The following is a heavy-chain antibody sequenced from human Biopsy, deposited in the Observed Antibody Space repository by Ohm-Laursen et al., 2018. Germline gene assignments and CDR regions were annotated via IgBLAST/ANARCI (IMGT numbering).Heavy chain of an antibody. CDR3: GAYPSSGFFENNDDFAMDV. CDR2: ILTVSATA. D-gene: IGHD6-19*01. V-gene: IGHV1-69*01. CDR1: GVAFTNYA. J-gene: IGHJ6*02. Sequence: SSVKVSCKASGVAFTNYAINWVRQAPGHGLEWMGGILTVSATAAYAARFQGRVPITADVTPTTAYMDLSGLRSEDTAVYYGGAYPSSGFFENNDDFAMDVWGQGTTVMVSS.